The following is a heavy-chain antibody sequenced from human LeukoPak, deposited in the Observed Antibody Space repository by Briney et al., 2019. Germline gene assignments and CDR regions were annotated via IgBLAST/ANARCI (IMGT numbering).Heavy chain of an antibody. Sequence: GSSLKTSSKGSGCSFISYWSCWVRQMPGQALKGLGIIYPGYSDTSYSPTFQGQVTISADKSISTAYLQWSRLKAADAAMSYCARLGYDFWNGYYYMDVWGNGTMVTVSS. J-gene: IGHJ6*03. CDR1: GCSFISYW. CDR2: IYPGYSDT. V-gene: IGHV5-51*01. CDR3: ARLGYDFWNGYYYMDV. D-gene: IGHD3-3*01.